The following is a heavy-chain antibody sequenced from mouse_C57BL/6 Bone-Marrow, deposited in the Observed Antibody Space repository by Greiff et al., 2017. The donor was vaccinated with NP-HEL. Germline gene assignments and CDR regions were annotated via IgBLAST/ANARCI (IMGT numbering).Heavy chain of an antibody. CDR2: IDPSASYT. CDR1: GYTFTSYW. CDR3: ALWYAWFAY. V-gene: IGHV1-69*01. D-gene: IGHD2-1*01. J-gene: IGHJ3*01. Sequence: QVQLQQPGAELVMPGASVKLSCKASGYTFTSYWMHWVKQRPGQGLEWIGEIDPSASYTNYNQKFKGKSTLTVDKSSSTAYMQLSSLTSEDSAVYYCALWYAWFAYWGQGTLVTVSA.